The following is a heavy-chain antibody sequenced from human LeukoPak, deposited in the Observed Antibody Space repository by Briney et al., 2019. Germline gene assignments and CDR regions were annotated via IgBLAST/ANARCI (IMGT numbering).Heavy chain of an antibody. V-gene: IGHV3-49*03. D-gene: IGHD5-12*01. Sequence: GGSLRLSCAASGFTFSNAWMSWFRQAPGKGLEWVGFIRSKVYGGTTEYAASVKGRFTISRDDSKSIAYLQMNSLKSEDTAVYYCVRYSGDADYWGQGTLVTVSS. J-gene: IGHJ4*02. CDR3: VRYSGDADY. CDR1: GFTFSNAW. CDR2: IRSKVYGGTT.